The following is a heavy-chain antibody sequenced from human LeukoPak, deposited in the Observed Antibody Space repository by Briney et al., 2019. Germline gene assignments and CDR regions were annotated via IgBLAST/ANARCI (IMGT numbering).Heavy chain of an antibody. D-gene: IGHD5-18*01. V-gene: IGHV4-39*07. CDR1: GGSISSSSYY. Sequence: SETLSLTCTVPGGSISSSSYYWGWIRQPPGKGLEWIGSIYYSGSTYYNPSLKSRVTISVDTSRNQFSLKLSSVTAADTAVYYCARGMDTAMVDTGEDNWFDPWGQGTLVTVSS. J-gene: IGHJ5*02. CDR2: IYYSGST. CDR3: ARGMDTAMVDTGEDNWFDP.